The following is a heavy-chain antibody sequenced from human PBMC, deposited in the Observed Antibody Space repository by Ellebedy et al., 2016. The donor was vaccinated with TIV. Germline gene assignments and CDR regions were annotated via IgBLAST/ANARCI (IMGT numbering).Heavy chain of an antibody. CDR2: IYSGGST. J-gene: IGHJ4*02. CDR1: GFIVSGDY. D-gene: IGHD6-19*01. V-gene: IGHV3-66*04. Sequence: GESLKISCAASGFIVSGDYMSWVRQAPGKGLEWVSVIYSGGSTYYADSVKGRFTISRDISKNTVYLQMNSLRDEDTAVYYCARQAVAGFDCWGQGPLVTVSS. CDR3: ARQAVAGFDC.